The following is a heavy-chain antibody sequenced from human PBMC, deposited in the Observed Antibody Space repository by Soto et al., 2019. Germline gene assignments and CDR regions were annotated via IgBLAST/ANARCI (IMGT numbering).Heavy chain of an antibody. CDR2: IYHSGSY. CDR1: GYSINNSDW. V-gene: IGHV4-4*02. D-gene: IGHD6-13*01. CDR3: ATGPSYSSRWFDI. Sequence: PSETLSLTCAVTGYSINNSDWWSWVRQPPGKGLEWIGEIYHSGSYNYNPSLKSRVTMSLDKSNNLFSLKLNSVTAADRAIYYCATGPSYSSRWFDIWGLGILVTVSS. J-gene: IGHJ5*02.